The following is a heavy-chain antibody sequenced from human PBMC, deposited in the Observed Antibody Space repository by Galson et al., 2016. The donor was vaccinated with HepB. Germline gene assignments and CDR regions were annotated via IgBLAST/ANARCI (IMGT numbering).Heavy chain of an antibody. V-gene: IGHV4-39*07. J-gene: IGHJ4*02. CDR2: INYSGNT. D-gene: IGHD5-12*01. CDR1: GGSISSRNYY. Sequence: SLTCTVSGGSISSRNYYWGWIRQPPGKGLEWIGSINYSGNTYYNPSLKSRVTILVDTSSNQFSLRLTSVTAADTALYYCARQYRGGPSDFWGQGTLVTVSS. CDR3: ARQYRGGPSDF.